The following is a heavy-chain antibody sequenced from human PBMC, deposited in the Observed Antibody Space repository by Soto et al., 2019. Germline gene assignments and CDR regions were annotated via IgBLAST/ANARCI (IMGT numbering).Heavy chain of an antibody. CDR2: IYYSGST. CDR1: GGSISSSIYY. J-gene: IGHJ5*02. Sequence: PSETLSLTCTVSGGSISSSIYYWGWIRQPPGKGLEWIGCIYYSGSTYYNPSLKSRVTISVDTSKNQFSLKLSSVTAADTAVYYCASPKIAFYNWFDPWGQGTLVTVSS. CDR3: ASPKIAFYNWFDP. V-gene: IGHV4-39*01. D-gene: IGHD3-3*02.